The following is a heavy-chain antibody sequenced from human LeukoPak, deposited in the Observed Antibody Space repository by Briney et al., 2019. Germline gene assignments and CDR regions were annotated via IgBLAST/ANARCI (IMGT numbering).Heavy chain of an antibody. Sequence: SETLSLTCAVYGGSFSGYYWSWIRQPPGKGLEWIGEINHSGSTNYNPSLKSRVTISVDTSKNQFSLKLSSVTAADTAVYYCARESELDGRSAHWYFDLWGRGTLVTVSS. CDR3: ARESELDGRSAHWYFDL. D-gene: IGHD6-13*01. CDR2: INHSGST. J-gene: IGHJ2*01. CDR1: GGSFSGYY. V-gene: IGHV4-34*01.